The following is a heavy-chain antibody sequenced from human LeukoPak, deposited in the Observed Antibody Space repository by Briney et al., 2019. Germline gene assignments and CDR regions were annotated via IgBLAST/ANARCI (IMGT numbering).Heavy chain of an antibody. CDR3: AKIIGAATLLGYFDY. J-gene: IGHJ4*02. CDR2: ITDNGRST. Sequence: GGSLRLSCAASGFTFSNYDMSWVRQAPEKGLEWVSSITDNGRSTFYAGSVKGRFTISRDNSKNTLYLQMNSLRAEDTAVYYCAKIIGAATLLGYFDYWGQGTLVTVSS. D-gene: IGHD2-15*01. V-gene: IGHV3-23*01. CDR1: GFTFSNYD.